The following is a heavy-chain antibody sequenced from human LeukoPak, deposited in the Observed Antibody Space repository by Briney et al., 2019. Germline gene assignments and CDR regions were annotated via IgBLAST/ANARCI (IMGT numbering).Heavy chain of an antibody. CDR1: GYTFTSYG. J-gene: IGHJ4*02. D-gene: IGHD3-9*01. V-gene: IGHV1-18*01. CDR2: TSAYNGNT. CDR3: ARGYYDILTGYHGPFGY. Sequence: GASVKVSCKASGYTFTSYGISWVRQAPGQGLEWMGWTSAYNGNTNYAQKLQGRVTMTTDTSTSTAYMELRSLRSDDTAVYYCARGYYDILTGYHGPFGYWGQGTLVTVSS.